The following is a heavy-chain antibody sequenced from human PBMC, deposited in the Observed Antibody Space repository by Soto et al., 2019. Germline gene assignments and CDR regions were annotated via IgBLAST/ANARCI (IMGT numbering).Heavy chain of an antibody. CDR3: ARGCSSTSCPPSGMDV. V-gene: IGHV1-18*01. J-gene: IGHJ6*02. CDR1: GYTFTSDG. Sequence: ASVKVSCTASGYTFTSDGISWVRQAPGQGLEWMGWISAYNGNTNYAQKLQGRVTMTTDTSTSTAYMELRSLRSDDTAVYYCARGCSSTSCPPSGMDVWGQGTTVTVSS. D-gene: IGHD2-2*01. CDR2: ISAYNGNT.